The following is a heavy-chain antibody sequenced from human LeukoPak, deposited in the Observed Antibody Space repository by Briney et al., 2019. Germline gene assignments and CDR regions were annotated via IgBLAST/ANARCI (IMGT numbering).Heavy chain of an antibody. CDR1: GGSISSSSYY. J-gene: IGHJ3*02. V-gene: IGHV4-39*01. CDR3: ASAHRPGATVVAPKSAFDI. Sequence: SETLSLTCTVSGGSISSSSYYWGWIRQPPGKGLEWIGSIYYSGSTYYNPSLKSRVTISVDTSKNQFSLKLSSVTAADTAVYYCASAHRPGATVVAPKSAFDIWGQGTMVTVSS. D-gene: IGHD4-23*01. CDR2: IYYSGST.